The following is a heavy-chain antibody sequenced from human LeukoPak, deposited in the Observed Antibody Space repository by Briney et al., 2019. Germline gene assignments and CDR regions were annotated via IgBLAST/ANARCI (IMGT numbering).Heavy chain of an antibody. CDR3: ARGSAWERGSYDY. V-gene: IGHV3-7*05. J-gene: IGHJ4*02. CDR2: IKEDGSKK. D-gene: IGHD1-26*01. Sequence: PGGSLRLSCAASGFNFRSYWMKWVRQAPGKGLEWVANIKEDGSKKYYVDSVKGRFTISRDNAENSLYLQMNSLRVEDTAVYYCARGSAWERGSYDYGGQGTVVTVSS. CDR1: GFNFRSYW.